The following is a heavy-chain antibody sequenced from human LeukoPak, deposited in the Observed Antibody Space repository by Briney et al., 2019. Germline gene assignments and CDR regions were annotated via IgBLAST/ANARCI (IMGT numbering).Heavy chain of an antibody. Sequence: SETLSLTCSVFGGSVSSYYWSWIRQPPGKGLEWIGYISYSGSTNYNPSLMSRVTISLATSKNRFSLKLSSVTAADTAVYFCASREPGITVPGLHWGQGALVTVSS. D-gene: IGHD6-19*01. CDR3: ASREPGITVPGLH. V-gene: IGHV4-59*08. CDR1: GGSVSSYY. CDR2: ISYSGST. J-gene: IGHJ4*02.